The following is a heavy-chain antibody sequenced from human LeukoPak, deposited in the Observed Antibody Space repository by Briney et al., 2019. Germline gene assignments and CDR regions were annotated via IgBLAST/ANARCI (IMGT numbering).Heavy chain of an antibody. V-gene: IGHV3-64*01. CDR3: ARYSGSCYNS. CDR1: GLTFSTYA. CDR2: ISTNGDGT. D-gene: IGHD2-15*01. J-gene: IGHJ4*02. Sequence: GGSLRLSCAASGLTFSTYAMHWVRQGPGKRLEYVAAISTNGDGTYYANSVRGRFTISRDNSKNTLYLQMGSLRAEDMAVYYCARYSGSCYNSWGQGTLVTVSS.